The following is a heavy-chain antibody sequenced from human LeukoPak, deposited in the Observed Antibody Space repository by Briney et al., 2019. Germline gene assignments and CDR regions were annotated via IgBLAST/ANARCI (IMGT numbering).Heavy chain of an antibody. CDR2: IWHDGSAE. J-gene: IGHJ4*02. CDR3: AKDNRGGWSGYFNN. D-gene: IGHD6-19*01. CDR1: GLSFSSYG. Sequence: PGGSLRLSCAASGLSFSSYGMHWVRQAPGKGLEWVAVIWHDGSAEFYVDSVKGRFSISRDDSKNTLYLQMNSLRVEDTALYYCAKDNRGGWSGYFNNWGQGTLVTVSS. V-gene: IGHV3-33*06.